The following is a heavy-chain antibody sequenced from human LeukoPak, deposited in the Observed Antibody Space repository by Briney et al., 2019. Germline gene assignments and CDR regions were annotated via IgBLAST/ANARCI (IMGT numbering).Heavy chain of an antibody. CDR3: AREVVAVAMDV. CDR1: GGSISGYY. CDR2: IYYSGST. V-gene: IGHV4-59*01. J-gene: IGHJ6*02. D-gene: IGHD6-19*01. Sequence: SETLSLTCTVSGGSISGYYWSWIRQPPGKGLEWIGYIYYSGSTNYNPSLKSRVTISVDTSKNQFSLKLSSVTAADTAVYYCAREVVAVAMDVWGQGTTVTVSS.